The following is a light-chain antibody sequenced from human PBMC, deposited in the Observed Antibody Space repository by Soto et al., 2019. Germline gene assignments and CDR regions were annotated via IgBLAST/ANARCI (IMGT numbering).Light chain of an antibody. V-gene: IGKV1-13*02. CDR2: DAS. J-gene: IGKJ4*01. Sequence: AIPLTQAPASLSASVGDRVTITCRAGQGITSALAWYQQKPGRPPKLLIYDASFLESGVPSRFSGSGSGTDFTLTISSLQPEDSATYHCQQIKSYPLTFGGGTKVEI. CDR1: QGITSA. CDR3: QQIKSYPLT.